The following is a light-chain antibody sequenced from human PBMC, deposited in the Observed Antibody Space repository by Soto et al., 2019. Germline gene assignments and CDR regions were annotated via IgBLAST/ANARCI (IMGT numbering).Light chain of an antibody. CDR2: GAS. V-gene: IGKV3-20*01. CDR1: QSVSSSF. Sequence: EIVLTQSPGTLSLSPGERATLSCRTSQSVSSSFLAWYQQKPGQAPRLLIYGASSRATGIPDRFSGSGSGTDFTLTISRLETEDFAVYFCQQYDISPITFGQGTRLGSK. CDR3: QQYDISPIT. J-gene: IGKJ5*01.